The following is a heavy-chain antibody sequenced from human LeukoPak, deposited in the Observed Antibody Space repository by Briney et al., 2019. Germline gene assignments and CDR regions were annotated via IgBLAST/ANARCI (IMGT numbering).Heavy chain of an antibody. Sequence: ASVKVSCKASGYTFTSYGICWVRQAPGQGLEWVGWIIAYNGNTNYAQKLQGRVTMTTDTSTSTAYMELRSLRSDDTAVYYCARDLSPTTVTTTFDPWGQGNLVTVSS. D-gene: IGHD4-11*01. CDR2: IIAYNGNT. V-gene: IGHV1-18*01. J-gene: IGHJ5*02. CDR1: GYTFTSYG. CDR3: ARDLSPTTVTTTFDP.